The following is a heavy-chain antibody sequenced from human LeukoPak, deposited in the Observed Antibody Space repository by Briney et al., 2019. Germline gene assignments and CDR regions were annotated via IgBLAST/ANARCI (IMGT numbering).Heavy chain of an antibody. CDR2: ISSSSSYI. J-gene: IGHJ4*02. CDR1: GFTFSSYA. CDR3: ARDQYGSGSYSRLDY. Sequence: GGSLRLSCAASGFTFSSYAMSWVHQAPGKGLEWVSSISSSSSYIHYADSVKGRFTISRDNAKNSLYLQMNSLRAEDTAVYYCARDQYGSGSYSRLDYWGQGTLVTVSS. D-gene: IGHD3-10*01. V-gene: IGHV3-21*01.